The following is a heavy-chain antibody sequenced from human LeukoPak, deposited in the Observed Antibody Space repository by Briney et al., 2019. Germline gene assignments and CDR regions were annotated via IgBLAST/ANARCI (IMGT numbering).Heavy chain of an antibody. J-gene: IGHJ3*02. V-gene: IGHV4-39*01. Sequence: SETLSLTCTVSGGSISSSSYYWGWIRQPPGKGLEWFGSIYYSGSTYYNPSLKSRVTISVDTSKNQFSLKLSSVTAADTAVYYCARHSSGYYPGAFDIWGQGTMVTVSS. D-gene: IGHD3-22*01. CDR1: GGSISSSSYY. CDR2: IYYSGST. CDR3: ARHSSGYYPGAFDI.